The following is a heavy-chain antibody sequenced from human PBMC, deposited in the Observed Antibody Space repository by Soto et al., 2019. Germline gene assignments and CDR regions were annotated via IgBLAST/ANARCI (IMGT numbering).Heavy chain of an antibody. CDR1: GFTFSSYG. CDR2: ISYDGSNK. V-gene: IGHV3-30*18. CDR3: AKVLYYYDSSGTFDY. D-gene: IGHD3-22*01. Sequence: GGSLRLSCAASGFTFSSYGMHWVRQAPGKGLEWVAVISYDGSNKYYADSVKGRFTISRDNAKKTLYLQMNRLRDEDTALYYCAKVLYYYDSSGTFDYWGQGTLVTVSS. J-gene: IGHJ4*02.